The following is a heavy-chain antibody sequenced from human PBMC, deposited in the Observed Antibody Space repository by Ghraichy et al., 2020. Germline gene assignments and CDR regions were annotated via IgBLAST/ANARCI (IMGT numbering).Heavy chain of an antibody. CDR1: GFTFRTCW. Sequence: GESLNISCAASGFTFRTCWMTWVRQAPGKGLEWVANINQDGTEIHYVDSVKGRFTISTDSARNSLYLQMNSLRAEDTAVDYCATAGYGPGGGSFDFWGQGTMVT. V-gene: IGHV3-7*01. J-gene: IGHJ4*02. CDR3: ATAGYGPGGGSFDF. CDR2: INQDGTEI. D-gene: IGHD3-10*01.